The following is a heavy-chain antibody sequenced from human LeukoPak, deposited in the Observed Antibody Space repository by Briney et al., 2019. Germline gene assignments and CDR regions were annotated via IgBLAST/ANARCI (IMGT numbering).Heavy chain of an antibody. CDR3: ARDRAYSSGWPWDYYYYGMDV. J-gene: IGHJ6*02. CDR1: GYTFTSYG. V-gene: IGHV1-18*01. CDR2: INAYNGNT. Sequence: ASVKVSCKASGYTFTSYGISWVRQAPGQGLEWMGWINAYNGNTNYAQKLQGRVTMTTDTSTSTAYMELRSLRSDDTAVYYCARDRAYSSGWPWDYYYYGMDVWGQGTTVTVSS. D-gene: IGHD6-19*01.